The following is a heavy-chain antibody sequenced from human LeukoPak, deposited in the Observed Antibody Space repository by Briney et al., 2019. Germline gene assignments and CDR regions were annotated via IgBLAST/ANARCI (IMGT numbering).Heavy chain of an antibody. CDR2: IIPIFGTA. Sequence: SVKVSCKASGGTFSSYAISWVRRAPGQGLEWMGGIIPIFGTANYAQKFQGRVTVTADESTSTAYMELSSLRSEDTAVYYCARRGYSGYEYDYWGQGTLVTVSS. D-gene: IGHD5-12*01. J-gene: IGHJ4*02. V-gene: IGHV1-69*01. CDR1: GGTFSSYA. CDR3: ARRGYSGYEYDY.